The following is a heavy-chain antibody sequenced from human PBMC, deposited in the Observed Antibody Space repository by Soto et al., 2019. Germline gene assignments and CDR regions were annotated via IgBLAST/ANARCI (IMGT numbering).Heavy chain of an antibody. CDR2: INHSGSS. CDR3: ARGGSSDWQVALDI. Sequence: QVQQQPWGAGLLKPSETLSLTCAVYAGSFSHYYWNWIRQSPGKGLEWIGKINHSGSSNYNPSLRSRVSFSVDMSKNQFSLRLTSVTAADTAVYYCARGGSSDWQVALDIWGQGTMVTVSS. V-gene: IGHV4-34*01. J-gene: IGHJ3*02. CDR1: AGSFSHYY. D-gene: IGHD6-19*01.